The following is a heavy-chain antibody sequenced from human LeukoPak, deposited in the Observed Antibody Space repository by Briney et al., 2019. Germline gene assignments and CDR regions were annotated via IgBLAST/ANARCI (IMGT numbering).Heavy chain of an antibody. CDR3: ARGKGTESGEGWAFDI. CDR1: GGTFSIYA. D-gene: IGHD1-26*01. V-gene: IGHV1-69*05. J-gene: IGHJ3*02. CDR2: IIPIFGTA. Sequence: ASVKVSCKASGGTFSIYAISWVRQAPGQGLEWMGGIIPIFGTANYAQKFQGRVTITTDESTSTAYMELSSLRSEDTAVYYCARGKGTESGEGWAFDIWGQGTMVTVSS.